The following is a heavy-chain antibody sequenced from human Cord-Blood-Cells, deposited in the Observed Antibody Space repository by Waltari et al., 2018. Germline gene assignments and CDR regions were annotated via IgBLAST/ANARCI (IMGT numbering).Heavy chain of an antibody. D-gene: IGHD2-21*01. CDR3: AREVAYCGGDCYYYYYGMDV. CDR1: GFTFSSYG. Sequence: QVQLVESGGGVVQPGRSLRLSCAASGFTFSSYGMHWVRPAPGKGVEWVAVIWYDGSNKYYADSVKGRFTISRDNSKNTLYLQMNSLRAEDTAVYYCAREVAYCGGDCYYYYYGMDVWGQGTTVTVSS. CDR2: IWYDGSNK. V-gene: IGHV3-33*01. J-gene: IGHJ6*02.